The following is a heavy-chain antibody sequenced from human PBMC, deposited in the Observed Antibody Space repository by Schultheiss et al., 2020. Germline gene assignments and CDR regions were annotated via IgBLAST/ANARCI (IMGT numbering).Heavy chain of an antibody. V-gene: IGHV4-31*03. CDR3: AREKVVKGFIAAAGGRVYNWFDP. Sequence: SQTLSLTCTVSGGSISSGGYYWSWIRQHPGKGLEWIGYIYYSGSTYYNPSLKSRVTISVDTSKNQFSLKLSSVTAADTAVYYCAREKVVKGFIAAAGGRVYNWFDPWGQGTLVTVSS. CDR1: GGSISSGGYY. J-gene: IGHJ5*02. CDR2: IYYSGST. D-gene: IGHD6-13*01.